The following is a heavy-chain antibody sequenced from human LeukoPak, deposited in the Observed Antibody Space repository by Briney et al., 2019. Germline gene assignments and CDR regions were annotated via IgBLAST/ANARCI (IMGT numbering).Heavy chain of an antibody. Sequence: ASVKVSCKASGYAFTGYYMHWVRQAPGQGLEWMGRINPNSGGTNYAQKFQGRVTMTRDTSISTAYMELSRLRSEDTAVYYCASFSNYGSGSYYTHDYWGQGTLVTVSS. D-gene: IGHD3-10*01. CDR3: ASFSNYGSGSYYTHDY. V-gene: IGHV1-2*06. J-gene: IGHJ4*02. CDR1: GYAFTGYY. CDR2: INPNSGGT.